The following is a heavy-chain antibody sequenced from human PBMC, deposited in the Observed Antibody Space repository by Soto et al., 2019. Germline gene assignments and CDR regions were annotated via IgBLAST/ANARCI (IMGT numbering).Heavy chain of an antibody. V-gene: IGHV1-69*01. J-gene: IGHJ6*02. CDR3: ARVREYSSSSSYYYGMDV. Sequence: QVQLVQSGAEVKKTGSSVKVSCKASGGTFSSYAISWVRQAPGQGLEWMGGIIPIFGTANYAQKFQGRVTITADESTSTAYMERSSLRSEDTAVYYCARVREYSSSSSYYYGMDVWVQGTTVTVSS. CDR1: GGTFSSYA. CDR2: IIPIFGTA. D-gene: IGHD6-6*01.